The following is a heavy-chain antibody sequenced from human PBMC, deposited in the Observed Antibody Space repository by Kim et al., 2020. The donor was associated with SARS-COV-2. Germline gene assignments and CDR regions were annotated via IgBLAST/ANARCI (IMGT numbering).Heavy chain of an antibody. CDR1: GYTFTSYG. J-gene: IGHJ5*02. CDR2: ISAYNGNT. V-gene: IGHV1-18*04. D-gene: IGHD6-19*01. CDR3: ARGGVDLAVAGTARKWVQSYNWFDP. Sequence: ASVKVSCKASGYTFTSYGISWVRQAPGQGLEWMGWISAYNGNTNYAQKLQGRVTMTTDTSTSTAYMELRSLRSDDTAVYYCARGGVDLAVAGTARKWVQSYNWFDPWGQGTLVTVSS.